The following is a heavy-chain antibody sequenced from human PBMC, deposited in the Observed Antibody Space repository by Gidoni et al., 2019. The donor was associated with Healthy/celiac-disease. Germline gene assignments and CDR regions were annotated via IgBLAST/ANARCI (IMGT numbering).Heavy chain of an antibody. J-gene: IGHJ2*01. CDR3: ARAYYDFWSGSVYWYFDL. V-gene: IGHV4-38-2*01. CDR1: GYSISSGYY. CDR2: IYHSGST. D-gene: IGHD3-3*01. Sequence: QVQLQESGPGLVKPSETLSLTCAVAGYSISSGYYWGWIRQPQGKGLEWIGSIYHSGSTYYNPSIKSRVTISVDTSKNQFSLKLSSVTAADTAVYYCARAYYDFWSGSVYWYFDLWGRGTLVTVSS.